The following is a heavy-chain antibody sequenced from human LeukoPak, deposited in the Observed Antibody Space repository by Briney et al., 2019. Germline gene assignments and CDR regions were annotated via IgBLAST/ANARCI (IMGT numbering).Heavy chain of an antibody. CDR1: GGSISSGGYY. Sequence: SETLSLTCTVSGGSISSGGYYWSWLRPHPGKGLVWFGYIYYSGSTYYNPSLKSRVTISVDTSKNQFSQMLSSVTAADTAVYYCARENRYCSSTSCSTFDYWGQGTLVTVSS. D-gene: IGHD2-2*01. J-gene: IGHJ4*02. CDR2: IYYSGST. CDR3: ARENRYCSSTSCSTFDY. V-gene: IGHV4-31*03.